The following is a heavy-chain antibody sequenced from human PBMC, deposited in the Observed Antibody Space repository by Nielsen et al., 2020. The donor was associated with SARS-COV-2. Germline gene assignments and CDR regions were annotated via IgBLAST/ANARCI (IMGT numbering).Heavy chain of an antibody. Sequence: GGSLRLSCAASGFTFDDYAMHWVRQAPGKGLEWVSGISWNSGSIGYADSVKGRFTISRDNAKNSLYLQMNSLRAEDTALYYCAKGRRVVVIVDDAFDIWGQGTMVTVSS. V-gene: IGHV3-9*01. CDR1: GFTFDDYA. CDR3: AKGRRVVVIVDDAFDI. CDR2: ISWNSGSI. J-gene: IGHJ3*02. D-gene: IGHD3-22*01.